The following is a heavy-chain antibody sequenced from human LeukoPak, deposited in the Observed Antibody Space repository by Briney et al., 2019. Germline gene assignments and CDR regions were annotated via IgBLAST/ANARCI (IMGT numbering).Heavy chain of an antibody. CDR2: IYYTGSP. J-gene: IGHJ1*01. D-gene: IGHD2-15*01. CDR3: ARGAAPFQH. CDR1: GGSISSYY. Sequence: SETLSLTCTVSGGSISSYYWSWIRQPPGKGLEWIGYIYYTGSPNYNPSLKSRVTISVDTSKNHFSLKLSSVTAADTAVYYCARGAAPFQHWGQGTLVTVSS. V-gene: IGHV4-59*01.